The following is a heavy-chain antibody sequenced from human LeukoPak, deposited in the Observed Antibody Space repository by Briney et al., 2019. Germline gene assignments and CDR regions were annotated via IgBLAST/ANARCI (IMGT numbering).Heavy chain of an antibody. CDR2: IIPIFGTA. V-gene: IGHV1-69*13. CDR3: ARPSSIAARAPFDY. J-gene: IGHJ4*02. Sequence: SVNVSCKASGYTFTSYGISWVRQAPGQGLEWMGGIIPIFGTANYAQKFQGRVTITADESTSTAYMELSSLRSEDTAVYYCARPSSIAARAPFDYWGQGTLVTVSS. D-gene: IGHD6-6*01. CDR1: GYTFTSYG.